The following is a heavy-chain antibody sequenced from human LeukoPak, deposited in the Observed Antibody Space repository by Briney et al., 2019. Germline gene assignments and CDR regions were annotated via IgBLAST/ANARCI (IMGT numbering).Heavy chain of an antibody. J-gene: IGHJ4*02. Sequence: GGSLRLSCTASGFSFTDYEMSWVRQAPGKGLEWISYFGATGTTMFYADSVKGRFTISRDNSRDTLFLQMSGLRVDDTAVYYCAREAYYGSGRSRQPSPVWGQGTSVTVSS. D-gene: IGHD3-10*01. CDR3: AREAYYGSGRSRQPSPV. CDR1: GFSFTDYE. V-gene: IGHV3-48*03. CDR2: FGATGTTM.